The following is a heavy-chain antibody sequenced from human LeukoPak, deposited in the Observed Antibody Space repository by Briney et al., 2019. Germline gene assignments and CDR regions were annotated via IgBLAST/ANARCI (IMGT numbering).Heavy chain of an antibody. V-gene: IGHV4-39*07. Sequence: SETLSLTCTVSGGSISSTRYYWGWIRQPPGKGLEWIGSIYYIGSTNYNPSLKSRVTISVHTSKNQFSLKLSSVTAADTAVYYCARLTGYSSESWFDPWGQGTLVTVSS. J-gene: IGHJ5*02. D-gene: IGHD3-9*01. CDR1: GGSISSTRYY. CDR3: ARLTGYSSESWFDP. CDR2: IYYIGST.